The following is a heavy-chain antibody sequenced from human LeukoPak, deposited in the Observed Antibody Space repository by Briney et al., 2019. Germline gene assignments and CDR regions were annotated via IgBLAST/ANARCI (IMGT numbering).Heavy chain of an antibody. V-gene: IGHV1-69*13. CDR2: IIPIFGTA. J-gene: IGHJ6*02. D-gene: IGHD3-3*01. Sequence: SVKVSCKASGGTFSSYAISWVRQAPGQGLEWMGGIIPIFGTANYAQKFQGRVTITADESTSTAYMELSSLRSEDTAVYYCARGGFYYDFWSGPHYGMDVWGQGTTVAVSS. CDR1: GGTFSSYA. CDR3: ARGGFYYDFWSGPHYGMDV.